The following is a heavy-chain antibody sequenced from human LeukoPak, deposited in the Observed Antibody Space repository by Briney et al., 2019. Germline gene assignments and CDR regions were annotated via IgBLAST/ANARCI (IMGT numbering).Heavy chain of an antibody. CDR1: GFTFSNFA. V-gene: IGHV3-21*01. J-gene: IGHJ4*02. CDR3: ARIGAGSSRDY. D-gene: IGHD6-13*01. Sequence: GGSLRLSCAASGFTFSNFAMTWVRQAPGKGLEWVSSIVGSSSTYYADSLKGRFTISRDNAKNKLYLQMNSLRAEDTAVYYCARIGAGSSRDYWGQGTLVTVSS. CDR2: IVGSSST.